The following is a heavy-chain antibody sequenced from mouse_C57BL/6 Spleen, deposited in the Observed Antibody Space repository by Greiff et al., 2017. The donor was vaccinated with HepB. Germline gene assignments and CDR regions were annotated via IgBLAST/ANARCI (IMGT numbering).Heavy chain of an antibody. J-gene: IGHJ4*01. D-gene: IGHD3-3*01. V-gene: IGHV2-6-1*01. Sequence: VKLMESGPGLVAPSQSLSITCTVSGFSLTSYGVHWVRQPPGKGLEWLVVIWSDGSTTYNSALKSRLSISKDNSKSQVFLKMNSLQTDDTAMYYCARHRESRYAMDYWGQGTSVTVSS. CDR1: GFSLTSYG. CDR2: IWSDGST. CDR3: ARHRESRYAMDY.